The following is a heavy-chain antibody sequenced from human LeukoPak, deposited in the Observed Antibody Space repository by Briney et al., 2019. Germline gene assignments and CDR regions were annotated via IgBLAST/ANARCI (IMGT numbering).Heavy chain of an antibody. Sequence: GRSLRLSCAASGFTFSSYGMHWVRQAPGKGPEWVAVIWYDGSNKYYADSVKGRFTISRDNSKNTLYLQMNSLRAEDTAVYYCARDHSSGWYSDYFDYWGQGTLVTVSS. CDR3: ARDHSSGWYSDYFDY. J-gene: IGHJ4*02. D-gene: IGHD6-19*01. CDR1: GFTFSSYG. CDR2: IWYDGSNK. V-gene: IGHV3-33*01.